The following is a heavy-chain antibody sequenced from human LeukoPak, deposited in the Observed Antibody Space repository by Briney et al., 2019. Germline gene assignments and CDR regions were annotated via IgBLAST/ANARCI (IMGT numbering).Heavy chain of an antibody. CDR2: ISGSGGST. Sequence: GGCLRLSCAASGFTFSTYAMNWVRQALGKVREWVSAISGSGGSTYYADSVKGRFTISRDNSKNTLYLQMNSLRAADTAVYFCAKSLAVSSSRKAFDMWGQGTMVTVSS. CDR1: GFTFSTYA. V-gene: IGHV3-23*01. J-gene: IGHJ3*02. D-gene: IGHD6-13*01. CDR3: AKSLAVSSSRKAFDM.